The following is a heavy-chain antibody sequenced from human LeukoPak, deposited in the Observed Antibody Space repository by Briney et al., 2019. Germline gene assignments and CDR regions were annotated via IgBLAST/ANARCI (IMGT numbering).Heavy chain of an antibody. J-gene: IGHJ6*03. CDR3: AVSMVRGVTDYYYYYMDV. Sequence: SETLSLTCTVSGYSISSGYYWGWIRQPPGKGLEWIGSIYHSGSTYYNPSLKSRVTISVDTSKNQFSLKLSSVTAADTAVYYCAVSMVRGVTDYYYYYMDVWGKGTTVTISS. CDR2: IYHSGST. CDR1: GYSISSGYY. D-gene: IGHD3-10*01. V-gene: IGHV4-38-2*02.